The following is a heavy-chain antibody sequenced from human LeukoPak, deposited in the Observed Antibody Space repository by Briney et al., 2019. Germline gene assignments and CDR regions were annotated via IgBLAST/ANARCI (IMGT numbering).Heavy chain of an antibody. CDR1: GGTFRSYA. D-gene: IGHD2/OR15-2a*01. CDR2: IIPIFGTA. Sequence: SVKVSCKASGGTFRSYAISWVRQAPGQGLEWMGGIIPIFGTANYAQKFQGRVTITADESTSTAYMELSSLRSEDTAVYYCASGKRQTVYEFDYWGQGTLVTVSS. J-gene: IGHJ4*02. V-gene: IGHV1-69*13. CDR3: ASGKRQTVYEFDY.